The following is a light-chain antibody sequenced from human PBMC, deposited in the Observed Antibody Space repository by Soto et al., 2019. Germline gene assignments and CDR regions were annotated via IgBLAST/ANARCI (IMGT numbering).Light chain of an antibody. CDR1: QSVGTF. V-gene: IGKV3-11*01. Sequence: EIVLTQSPATLSLSPGERATLSCRASQSVGTFLAWYQHKPGQAPRLLIYDASNRATGVPARFSGSGSGTDFTFTISSLEPEDFAVYYCEQQSNWPPALTFGGGTKVEIK. J-gene: IGKJ4*01. CDR3: EQQSNWPPALT. CDR2: DAS.